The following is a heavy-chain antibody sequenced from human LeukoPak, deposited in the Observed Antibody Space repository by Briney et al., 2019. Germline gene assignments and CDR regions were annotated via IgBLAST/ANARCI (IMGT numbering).Heavy chain of an antibody. Sequence: SETLSLTCAVYGGSFSGYYWSWIRQPPGKGLEWIGETNHSGSTNYNPSLKSRVTISVDTSKNQFSLKLSSVTAADTAVYYCARVNGLPYYFDYWGQGTLVTVSS. CDR3: ARVNGLPYYFDY. CDR2: TNHSGST. CDR1: GGSFSGYY. D-gene: IGHD3-16*01. V-gene: IGHV4-34*01. J-gene: IGHJ4*02.